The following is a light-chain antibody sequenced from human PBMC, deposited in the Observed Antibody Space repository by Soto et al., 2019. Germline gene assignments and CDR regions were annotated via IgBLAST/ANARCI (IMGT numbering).Light chain of an antibody. CDR1: RSNIGSKT. Sequence: QSVLTQPPSASGTPGQRVTISCSESRSNIGSKTVYWYQHLPGTAPKLLIHSNNQRPSGVPDRFSGSKSGTSASLAISGLQAEDEADYYCSSYTSNTTPFVFGTGTKLTVL. CDR2: SNN. J-gene: IGLJ1*01. CDR3: SSYTSNTTPFV. V-gene: IGLV1-44*01.